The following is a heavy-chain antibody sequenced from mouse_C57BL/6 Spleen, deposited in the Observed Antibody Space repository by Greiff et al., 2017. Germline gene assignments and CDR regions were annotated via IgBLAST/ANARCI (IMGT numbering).Heavy chain of an antibody. CDR2: IYWDDDK. J-gene: IGHJ1*03. CDR3: ARKAGGYYVWYFDV. D-gene: IGHD2-3*01. CDR1: GFSLSTSGMG. Sequence: QVTLKVSGPGILQSSQTLSLTRSFSGFSLSTSGMGVSWIRQPSGKGLEWLAHIYWDDDKRYNPSLKSRLTISKDTSRNQVFLKITSVDTADTATYYCARKAGGYYVWYFDVWGTGTTVTVSS. V-gene: IGHV8-12*01.